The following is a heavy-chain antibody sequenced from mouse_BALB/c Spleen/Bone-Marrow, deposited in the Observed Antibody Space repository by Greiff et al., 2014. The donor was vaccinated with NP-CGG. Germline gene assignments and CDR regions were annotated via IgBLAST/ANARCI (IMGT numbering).Heavy chain of an antibody. J-gene: IGHJ4*01. CDR3: ARADGSGYAMDY. Sequence: QVQLQQSGPGLVAPPQSLSITCTVSGFSLTGFGVNWVRQPPGKGLEWLGMIWADGSTDYNPALRSRLSISKANSKGQVFFKMNSLQTDDTASYYCARADGSGYAMDYWGQGTSVTVSS. V-gene: IGHV2-6-7*01. CDR1: GFSLTGFG. D-gene: IGHD2-3*01. CDR2: IWADGST.